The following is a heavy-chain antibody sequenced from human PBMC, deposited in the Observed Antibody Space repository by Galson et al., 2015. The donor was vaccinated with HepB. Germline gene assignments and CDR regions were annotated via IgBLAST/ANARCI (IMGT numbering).Heavy chain of an antibody. CDR3: AQGFYYTGMDV. CDR1: GDSVSRTSAA. V-gene: IGHV6-1*01. CDR2: TYYRSKWHN. Sequence: CAISGDSVSRTSAAWNCIRQSPSRGLEWLGRTYYRSKWHNDYAVSVKSRIRINPDTSKNQLSLQLNSVTPEDAAIYYCAQGFYYTGMDVWGQGTTVTVSS. J-gene: IGHJ6*02.